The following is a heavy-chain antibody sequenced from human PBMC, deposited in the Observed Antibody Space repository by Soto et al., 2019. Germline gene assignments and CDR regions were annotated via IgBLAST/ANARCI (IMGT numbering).Heavy chain of an antibody. CDR1: GGSFSSSSYY. V-gene: IGHV4-39*01. Sequence: SETLSLTCTVSGGSFSSSSYYWGWIRQPPGKGLEWIVSIYWTGSTYYNPSLKSRVTISVDTSKTQFSLKLSSVTAADTARYYCARQMYYGSGGSDAFDIWGHGSMVTVSS. CDR3: ARQMYYGSGGSDAFDI. J-gene: IGHJ3*02. D-gene: IGHD3-22*01. CDR2: IYWTGST.